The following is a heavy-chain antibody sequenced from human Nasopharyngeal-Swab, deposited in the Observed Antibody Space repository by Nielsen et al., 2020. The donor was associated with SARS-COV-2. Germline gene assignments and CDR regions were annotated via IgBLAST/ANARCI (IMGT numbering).Heavy chain of an antibody. CDR2: VRSKGNNYAT. Sequence: GGSLRLSCAASGFTFSDSAIHWVRQASGKGLEWFGRVRSKGNNYATAYSASGKGRFIIFRDDPTNTPYLQMNSLKTEDTAMYSCTRCGGGCYSGRDYWGQGTLVTVPS. J-gene: IGHJ4*02. V-gene: IGHV3-73*01. CDR3: TRCGGGCYSGRDY. D-gene: IGHD2-15*01. CDR1: GFTFSDSA.